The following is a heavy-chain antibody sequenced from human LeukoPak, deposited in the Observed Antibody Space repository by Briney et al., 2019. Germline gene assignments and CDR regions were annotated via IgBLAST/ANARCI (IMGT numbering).Heavy chain of an antibody. D-gene: IGHD3-10*01. V-gene: IGHV3-53*01. CDR2: IYSGGST. J-gene: IGHJ4*02. CDR1: GFTVSSNY. Sequence: GGSLRPSCAASGFTVSSNYMSWVRQAPGKGLEWVSVIYSGGSTYYADSVKGRFTISRDNSKNTLYLQMNSLRAEDTAVYCCASEYYYGSGSFSEGYWGQGTLVTVSS. CDR3: ASEYYYGSGSFSEGY.